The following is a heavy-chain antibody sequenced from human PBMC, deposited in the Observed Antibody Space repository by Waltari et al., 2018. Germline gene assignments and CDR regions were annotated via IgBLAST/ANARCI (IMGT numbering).Heavy chain of an antibody. Sequence: QVQLQESGPGLVKPSETLSLTCTVSGGSISSHYWSWIRQPPGKGLEWIGYIYYSGSTNYTPSLKSRVTISVDTSKNQFSLKLSSVTAADTAVYYCARLGYCSGGSCSDAFDIWGQGTMVTVSS. CDR1: GGSISSHY. J-gene: IGHJ3*02. V-gene: IGHV4-59*11. CDR2: IYYSGST. D-gene: IGHD2-15*01. CDR3: ARLGYCSGGSCSDAFDI.